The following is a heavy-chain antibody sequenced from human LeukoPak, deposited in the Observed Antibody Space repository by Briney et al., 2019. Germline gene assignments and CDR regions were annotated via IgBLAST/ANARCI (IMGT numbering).Heavy chain of an antibody. D-gene: IGHD2-15*01. J-gene: IGHJ4*02. Sequence: GGSLRLSCAASGFTFDDYAMHWVRQAPGKGLEWVSAISSSGDSKQYAESVKGRFTISRDNSKNTLYLQMNNLRAEDTAVYYCAKDRRGGFIVVVLENWGQGILVTVSS. CDR3: AKDRRGGFIVVVLEN. V-gene: IGHV3-23*01. CDR2: ISSSGDSK. CDR1: GFTFDDYA.